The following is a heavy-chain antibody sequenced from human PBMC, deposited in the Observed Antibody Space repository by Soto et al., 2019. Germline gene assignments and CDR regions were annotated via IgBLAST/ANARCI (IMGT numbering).Heavy chain of an antibody. CDR2: ISGSGGGT. V-gene: IGHV3-23*01. D-gene: IGHD3-16*01. Sequence: VGSLRLSCAASGFTFSSYAMSWVRQAPGKGLECVSAISGSGGGTYYADSVKGRFTVSRDTSKDTLYLQMNSLRAEDTAVYYCAKNGPTSPKKPYYFDYWGQGT. CDR3: AKNGPTSPKKPYYFDY. J-gene: IGHJ4*02. CDR1: GFTFSSYA.